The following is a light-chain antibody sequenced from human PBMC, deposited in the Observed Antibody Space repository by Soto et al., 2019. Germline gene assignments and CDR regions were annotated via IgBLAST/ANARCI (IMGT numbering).Light chain of an antibody. Sequence: EIVLTQSPGTLSLSPGERATLSCRASQSFINSYLGWYQQKPGQPPRLLISGASSRATDTPDRFSGSGSGTDFTLTIAGLEPADSAVYYCQQYSSSPITFGQGTRLEIK. CDR2: GAS. CDR3: QQYSSSPIT. CDR1: QSFINSY. J-gene: IGKJ5*01. V-gene: IGKV3-20*01.